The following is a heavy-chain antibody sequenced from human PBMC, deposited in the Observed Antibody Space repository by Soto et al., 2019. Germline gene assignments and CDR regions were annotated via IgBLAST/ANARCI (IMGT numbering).Heavy chain of an antibody. V-gene: IGHV3-23*01. D-gene: IGHD6-13*01. CDR3: AKDQVSSLYEIDY. CDR1: GFTFSNYA. J-gene: IGHJ4*02. CDR2: ISGSGGST. Sequence: EVQLLESGGGLVQPGGSLRLSCAASGFTFSNYAVTWVRQAPGKGLEWVSTISGSGGSTYYADSVKGRFTISRDNSQNTLYLQMNSLRAEDTAVYYCAKDQVSSLYEIDYWGQGTLVTVSS.